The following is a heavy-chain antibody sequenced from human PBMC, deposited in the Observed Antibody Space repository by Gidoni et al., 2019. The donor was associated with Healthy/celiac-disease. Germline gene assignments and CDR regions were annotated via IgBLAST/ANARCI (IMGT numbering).Heavy chain of an antibody. J-gene: IGHJ4*02. Sequence: QVQLQQWGAGLLKPSETLSLTCAVYGGSFSGYYWSGTRQPPGKGLGWIGEINHSGSTNYNPSLKSRVTISVDTSKNQFSLKLSSVTAADTAVYYCARGLLLAGYYFDYWGQGTLVTVSS. CDR2: INHSGST. V-gene: IGHV4-34*01. D-gene: IGHD2-15*01. CDR3: ARGLLLAGYYFDY. CDR1: GGSFSGYY.